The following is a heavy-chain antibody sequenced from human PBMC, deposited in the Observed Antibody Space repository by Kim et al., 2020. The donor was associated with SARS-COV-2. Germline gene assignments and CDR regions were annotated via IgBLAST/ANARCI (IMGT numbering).Heavy chain of an antibody. CDR2: IYYSGST. D-gene: IGHD6-19*01. Sequence: SETLSLTCTVSGGSISSYYWSWIRQPPGKGLEWIGYIYYSGSTNYNPSLKSRVTISVDTSKNQFSLKLSSVTAADTAVYYCARLGEYSSGWYLPHYYYGMDVWGQGTTVTVSS. CDR1: GGSISSYY. J-gene: IGHJ6*02. CDR3: ARLGEYSSGWYLPHYYYGMDV. V-gene: IGHV4-59*08.